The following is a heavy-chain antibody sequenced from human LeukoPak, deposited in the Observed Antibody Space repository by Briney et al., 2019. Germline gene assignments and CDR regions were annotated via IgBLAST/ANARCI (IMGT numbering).Heavy chain of an antibody. CDR3: ATTGRIVGATTLVDAFDI. Sequence: ASVKVSCKASGYTFTGYYMHWVRQAPGQGLEWMGGFDPEDGETIYAQKFQGRVTMTEDTSTDTAYMELSSLRSEDTAVYYCATTGRIVGATTLVDAFDIWGQGTMVTVSS. V-gene: IGHV1-24*01. CDR2: FDPEDGET. D-gene: IGHD1-26*01. CDR1: GYTFTGYY. J-gene: IGHJ3*02.